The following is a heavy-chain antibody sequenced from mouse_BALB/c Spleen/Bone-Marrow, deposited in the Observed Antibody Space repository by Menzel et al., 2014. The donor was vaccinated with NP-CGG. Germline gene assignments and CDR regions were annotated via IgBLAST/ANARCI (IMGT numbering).Heavy chain of an antibody. CDR2: INPYNDGT. D-gene: IGHD2-1*01. J-gene: IGHJ3*01. CDR3: ARDYGNLAWFAY. CDR1: GYTFTSYV. Sequence: EVHLVESGPELVKPGASVKMSCKASGYTFTSYVMHWVKQKPGQGLEWIGYINPYNDGTKYNEKFEGKATLTSDKSSSTAYMELSSLTSEDSAVYYCARDYGNLAWFAYWGQGTLVTVSA. V-gene: IGHV1-14*01.